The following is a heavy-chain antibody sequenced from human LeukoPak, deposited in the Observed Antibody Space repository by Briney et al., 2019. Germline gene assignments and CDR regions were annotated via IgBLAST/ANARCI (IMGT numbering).Heavy chain of an antibody. CDR1: GFTFSSYG. D-gene: IGHD6-13*01. V-gene: IGHV3-33*01. Sequence: PGRSLRLSCAASGFTFSSYGMHWVRQAPGKGLEWVAVTWYDGSNKYYVDSVKGRFTISRDNSKNTLYLQMNSLRAEDTAVYYCARDHSNIWYGVDYWGQGTLVTVSS. CDR3: ARDHSNIWYGVDY. CDR2: TWYDGSNK. J-gene: IGHJ4*02.